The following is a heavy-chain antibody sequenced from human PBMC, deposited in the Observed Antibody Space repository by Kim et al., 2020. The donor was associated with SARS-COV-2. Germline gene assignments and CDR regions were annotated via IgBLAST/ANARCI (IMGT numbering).Heavy chain of an antibody. CDR1: GGSISSYY. V-gene: IGHV4-59*08. Sequence: SETLSLTCTVSGGSISSYYWSWIRQPPGKGLEWIGYIYYSGSTNYNPSLKSRVTISVDTSKNQFSLKLRSVTAADTDAYDCARGITMVRGAHLLLYGMD. CDR3: ARGITMVRGAHLLLYGMD. CDR2: IYYSGST. D-gene: IGHD3-10*01. J-gene: IGHJ6*01.